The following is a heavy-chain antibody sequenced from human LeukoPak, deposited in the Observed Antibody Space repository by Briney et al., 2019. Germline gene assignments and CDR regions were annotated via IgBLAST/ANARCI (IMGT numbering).Heavy chain of an antibody. CDR3: ARDSFGVNAFSI. D-gene: IGHD3-10*01. Sequence: PSETLSLTCTVSGGSISSGSYYWSWIRQPAGKGLEWIGRIYTSGSTNYNPSLKSRVTISVDTSKNQFSLKLSSVTAADTAVYYCARDSFGVNAFSIWGQGTVVTVSS. J-gene: IGHJ3*02. CDR1: GGSISSGSYY. CDR2: IYTSGST. V-gene: IGHV4-61*02.